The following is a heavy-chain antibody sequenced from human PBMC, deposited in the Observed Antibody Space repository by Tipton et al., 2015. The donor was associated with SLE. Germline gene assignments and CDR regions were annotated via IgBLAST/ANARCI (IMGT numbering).Heavy chain of an antibody. V-gene: IGHV3-15*07. J-gene: IGHJ6*02. CDR1: GFIFSNVW. CDR3: TTVPVIPNYYYYHGVDV. Sequence: SLRLSCVGSGFIFSNVWINWVRQAPGKGLEWVGRIKSNADGGTTDYAVPMRGTFSISRDDSQNTVFLQMNDVKTEDTAVYFCTTVPVIPNYYYYHGVDVWGQGTTVTVSS. D-gene: IGHD2-21*01. CDR2: IKSNADGGTT.